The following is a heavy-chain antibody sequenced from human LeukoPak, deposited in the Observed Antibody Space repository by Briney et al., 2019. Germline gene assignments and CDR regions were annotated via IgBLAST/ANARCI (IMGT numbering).Heavy chain of an antibody. J-gene: IGHJ4*02. V-gene: IGHV1-69*05. D-gene: IGHD2-2*01. Sequence: SVKVSCKASGGTFSSYAISWVRQAPGQGLEWMGGGIPIFGTANYAQKLQGRVTMTTDTSTSTAYMELRSLRSDDTAVYYCARGRYCSSTSCHYYFDYWGQGTLVTVSS. CDR2: GIPIFGTA. CDR3: ARGRYCSSTSCHYYFDY. CDR1: GGTFSSYA.